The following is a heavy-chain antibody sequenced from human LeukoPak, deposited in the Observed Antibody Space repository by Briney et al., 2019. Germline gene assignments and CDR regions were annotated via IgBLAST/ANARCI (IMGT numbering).Heavy chain of an antibody. CDR1: GFTVSSNY. Sequence: GGSLRLSCAASGFTVSSNYMSWVRQAPGKGLGGVSVIYSGGSTYYADSVKGRFTISRDNSKNTLYLQMNSPRAEDTAVYYCARAEDTAMVRYYYYYGMDVWGQGTTVTVSS. CDR3: ARAEDTAMVRYYYYYGMDV. J-gene: IGHJ6*02. CDR2: IYSGGST. D-gene: IGHD5-18*01. V-gene: IGHV3-66*01.